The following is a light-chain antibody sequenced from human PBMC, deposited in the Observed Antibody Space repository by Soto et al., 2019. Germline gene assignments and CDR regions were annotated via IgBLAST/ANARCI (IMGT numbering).Light chain of an antibody. CDR3: QQYETASPFT. V-gene: IGKV1-5*03. Sequence: DIQMTQSPSPLSASVGDRVTIICRASLSFSSSLAWAQQKPGNAPRLLIYKASSLEKGVPSRFRGSGSGTEFTLTSNRLQADDFASYYCQQYETASPFTFGQGTKLEI. CDR2: KAS. CDR1: LSFSSS. J-gene: IGKJ2*01.